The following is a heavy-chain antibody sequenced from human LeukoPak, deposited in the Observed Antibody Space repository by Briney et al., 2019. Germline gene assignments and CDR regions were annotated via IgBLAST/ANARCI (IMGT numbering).Heavy chain of an antibody. CDR3: ARDLGIAVAGPDAFDI. D-gene: IGHD6-19*01. J-gene: IGHJ3*02. CDR2: IYYSGST. V-gene: IGHV4-59*01. CDR1: GGSISSYY. Sequence: SETLSLTCTVSGGSISSYYWSWIRQPPGKGLEWIGYIYYSGSTNYNPSLKSRVTISVDTSKNQFSLKLSSVTAADTAVYYCARDLGIAVAGPDAFDIWGHGTMVTVSS.